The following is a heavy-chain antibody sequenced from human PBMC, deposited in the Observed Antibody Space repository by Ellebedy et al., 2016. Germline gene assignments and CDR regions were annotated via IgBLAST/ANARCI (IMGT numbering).Heavy chain of an antibody. D-gene: IGHD2-2*01. CDR2: ITSSGTTM. V-gene: IGHV3-48*02. Sequence: GGSLRLSXAASGFTFSSFSMNWVRQAPGKGLEWVSYITSSGTTMHYADSMKGRFTISRDNAKNSLYLQMSSLRDEDTAVYYCARDCTTTSCSARHAFDVWGQGTMVTVSS. CDR3: ARDCTTTSCSARHAFDV. J-gene: IGHJ3*01. CDR1: GFTFSSFS.